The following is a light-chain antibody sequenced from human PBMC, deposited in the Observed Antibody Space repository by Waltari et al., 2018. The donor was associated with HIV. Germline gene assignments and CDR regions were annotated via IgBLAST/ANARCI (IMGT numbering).Light chain of an antibody. CDR2: KNN. V-gene: IGLV3-1*01. CDR1: ILGADS. J-gene: IGLJ2*01. CDR3: QAWDNSAAV. Sequence: EPTLCPSVSPSPVQPAIIACSGAILGADSAYWYQQSPGQAPILVIYKNNKRPSGVPERFSGSSSGNTATLTISGTQAMDEADYYCQAWDNSAAVFGGGTKLTVL.